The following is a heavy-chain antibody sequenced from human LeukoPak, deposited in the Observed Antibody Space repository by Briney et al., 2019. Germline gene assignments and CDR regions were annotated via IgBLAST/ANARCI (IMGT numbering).Heavy chain of an antibody. Sequence: SVKVSCKASGGTFSSYAISWVRQAPGQGLEWMGGIVPIFGTANYAQKFQGRVTITADESTSTAYMELSSLRSEDTAVYYCAGAVVIIPDYYYMDVWGKGTTVTVSS. V-gene: IGHV1-69*01. CDR3: AGAVVIIPDYYYMDV. CDR1: GGTFSSYA. D-gene: IGHD3-3*01. CDR2: IVPIFGTA. J-gene: IGHJ6*03.